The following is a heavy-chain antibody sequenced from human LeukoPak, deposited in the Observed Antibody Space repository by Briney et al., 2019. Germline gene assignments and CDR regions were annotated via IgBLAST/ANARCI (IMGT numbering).Heavy chain of an antibody. CDR2: IYPGDSDT. D-gene: IGHD2-2*01. CDR3: ARQGCSSTSCYGYDAFDI. Sequence: GESLKISCKGSGYSFTSYWIGWVRQMPGKGLEWMGIIYPGDSDTRYSPSFQGQVTISADKSISTAYLQWSSLKASDTAMYYCARQGCSSTSCYGYDAFDIWGQGIMVTVSS. CDR1: GYSFTSYW. V-gene: IGHV5-51*01. J-gene: IGHJ3*02.